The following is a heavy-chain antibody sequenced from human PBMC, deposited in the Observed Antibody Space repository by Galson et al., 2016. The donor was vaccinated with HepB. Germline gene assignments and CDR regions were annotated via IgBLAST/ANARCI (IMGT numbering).Heavy chain of an antibody. J-gene: IGHJ4*02. CDR3: SRGPRNYTSGWTFDY. Sequence: CAISGDSVSSKSASWIWIRQSPSRGLERLGRAYFRSKWYHDYAPSVKSRITITPDPSRNQFSLQLDSVTPEDTAIYYCSRGPRNYTSGWTFDYWGQGTLVTVSS. V-gene: IGHV6-1*01. CDR2: AYFRSKWYH. CDR1: GDSVSSKSAS. D-gene: IGHD6-19*01.